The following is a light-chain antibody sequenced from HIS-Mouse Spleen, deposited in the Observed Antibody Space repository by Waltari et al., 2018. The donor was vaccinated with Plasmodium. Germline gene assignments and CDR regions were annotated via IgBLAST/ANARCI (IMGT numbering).Light chain of an antibody. V-gene: IGLV3-25*03. Sequence: SYELTQPPSVSVSPGQTARITCPGDALPKQYAYWYQQKPGQAPVLGIYKDSERRSGIPERFSGSSSGTTVTLTISGVQAEDEADYYCQSADSSGTYVVFGGGTKLTVL. CDR3: QSADSSGTYVV. CDR2: KDS. J-gene: IGLJ2*01. CDR1: ALPKQY.